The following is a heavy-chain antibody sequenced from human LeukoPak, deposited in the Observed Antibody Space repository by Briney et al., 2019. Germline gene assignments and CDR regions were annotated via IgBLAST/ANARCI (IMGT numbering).Heavy chain of an antibody. CDR1: GGSFSGYY. Sequence: SETLSLTCAVYGGSFSGYYWSWIRQPPGKGLEWIGEINHSRSTYYNPSLKSRVTISVDTSKNQFSLKLSSVTAADTAVYYCARGTLGYCTNGVCPNWFDPWGQGTLVTVSS. D-gene: IGHD2-8*01. V-gene: IGHV4-34*09. CDR2: INHSRST. CDR3: ARGTLGYCTNGVCPNWFDP. J-gene: IGHJ5*02.